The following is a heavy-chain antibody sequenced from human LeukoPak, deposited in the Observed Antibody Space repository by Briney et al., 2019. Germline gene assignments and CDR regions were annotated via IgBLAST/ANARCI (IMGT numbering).Heavy chain of an antibody. V-gene: IGHV4-59*01. CDR2: IYYSGST. Sequence: SKTLSLTCTVSGGSISSYYWSWIRQPPGKGLEWIGYIYYSGSTNYNPSLKSRVTISVDTSKNQFSLKLSSVTAADTAVYYCARELRVDTAMANWFDPWGQGTLVTVSS. CDR1: GGSISSYY. J-gene: IGHJ5*02. D-gene: IGHD5-18*01. CDR3: ARELRVDTAMANWFDP.